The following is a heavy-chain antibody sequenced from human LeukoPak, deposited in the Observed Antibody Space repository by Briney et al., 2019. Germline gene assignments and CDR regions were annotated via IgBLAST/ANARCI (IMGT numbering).Heavy chain of an antibody. V-gene: IGHV4-59*01. CDR1: GGSISSYY. CDR3: ARSANYYYDSASYGVGFDV. D-gene: IGHD3-22*01. J-gene: IGHJ3*01. CDR2: IFYTGST. Sequence: SEPLSLTCTVSGGSISSYYWSWIRQPPGKVQEWIGNIFYTGSTKYNPSLKSRVTISVDTSKNQFSLKLSSVTAADTAMYYCARSANYYYDSASYGVGFDVWGQGTLVTVSS.